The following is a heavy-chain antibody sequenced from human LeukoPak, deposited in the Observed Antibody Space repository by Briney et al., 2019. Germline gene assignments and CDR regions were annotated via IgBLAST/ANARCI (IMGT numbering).Heavy chain of an antibody. Sequence: AGGSLRLSCAASGFTFSSYWMSWVRQAPGKGLEWVANIKQDGSEKYYVDSVKGRFTISRDNAKNSLYLQMNSLRAEDTAVYYCARGRRWLQLRGDYFDYWGQGTLVTVSS. CDR1: GFTFSSYW. V-gene: IGHV3-7*03. D-gene: IGHD5-24*01. CDR3: ARGRRWLQLRGDYFDY. J-gene: IGHJ4*02. CDR2: IKQDGSEK.